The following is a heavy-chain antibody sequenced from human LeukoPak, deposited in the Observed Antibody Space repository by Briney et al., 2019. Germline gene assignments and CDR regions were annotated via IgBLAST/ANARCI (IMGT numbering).Heavy chain of an antibody. Sequence: PSETLSLTCTVSGGSISSYYWSWIRQPPGKGLEWIGYIYYSGSTNYNPSLKSRVTISVDTSKNQFSLKLSSVTAADTAVYYCARPGYYYDSSGLTHTFDIWGQGTMVTVSS. CDR3: ARPGYYYDSSGLTHTFDI. V-gene: IGHV4-59*01. J-gene: IGHJ3*02. CDR1: GGSISSYY. CDR2: IYYSGST. D-gene: IGHD3-22*01.